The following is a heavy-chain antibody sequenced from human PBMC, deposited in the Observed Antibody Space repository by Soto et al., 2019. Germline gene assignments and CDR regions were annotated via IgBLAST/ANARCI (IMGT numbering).Heavy chain of an antibody. CDR1: GYTFTGYY. J-gene: IGHJ6*02. CDR3: ARDGARYYDFWSGYPSNGMDV. V-gene: IGHV1-2*04. D-gene: IGHD3-3*01. CDR2: INPNSGGT. Sequence: ASVKVSCKASGYTFTGYYIHWVRQAPGQGLECMGWINPNSGGTNYAQKFQGWVTMTRDTSISTAYMELSRLRSDDTAVYYCARDGARYYDFWSGYPSNGMDVWGQGTTVTVSS.